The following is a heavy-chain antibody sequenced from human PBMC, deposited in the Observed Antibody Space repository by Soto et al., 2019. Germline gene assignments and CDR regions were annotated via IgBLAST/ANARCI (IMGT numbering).Heavy chain of an antibody. Sequence: SETLSLTCTVSGGSISSGDYYWSWIRQPPGKGLEWIGYIYYSGSTNYNPSLKSRVTISVDTSKNQFSLKLSSVTAADTAVYYCARDQIQPGYSSGYRWFDPWGQGTLVTVSS. J-gene: IGHJ5*02. D-gene: IGHD6-19*01. CDR2: IYYSGST. V-gene: IGHV4-61*08. CDR3: ARDQIQPGYSSGYRWFDP. CDR1: GGSISSGDYY.